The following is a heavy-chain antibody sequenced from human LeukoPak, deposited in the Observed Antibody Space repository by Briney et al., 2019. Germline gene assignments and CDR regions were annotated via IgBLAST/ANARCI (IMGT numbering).Heavy chain of an antibody. Sequence: SETLSLTCTVSGGSVSSGSYYWSWIRQPPGKGLECIGYIYYSGSTNYNPSLKSRVTMSVDTSKIQFSLKLSSVTAADTAVYYCASLRYGDYFDYWGQGTLVTVSS. CDR3: ASLRYGDYFDY. D-gene: IGHD4-17*01. V-gene: IGHV4-61*01. J-gene: IGHJ4*02. CDR2: IYYSGST. CDR1: GGSVSSGSYY.